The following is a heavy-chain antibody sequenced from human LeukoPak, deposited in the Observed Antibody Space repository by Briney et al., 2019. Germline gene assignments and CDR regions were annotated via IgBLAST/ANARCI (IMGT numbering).Heavy chain of an antibody. J-gene: IGHJ4*02. CDR1: GFTFSSYE. CDR3: ARVFGGHTNGLDY. Sequence: GGSLRLSCAASGFTFSSYEMNWVRQAPGKGLEWLSYINHSGITIYYADSVKGRFTISRDNAKNSLYLQMDSLRAEDTAVYYCARVFGGHTNGLDYWGQGTLVTVSS. CDR2: INHSGITI. V-gene: IGHV3-48*03. D-gene: IGHD2-8*01.